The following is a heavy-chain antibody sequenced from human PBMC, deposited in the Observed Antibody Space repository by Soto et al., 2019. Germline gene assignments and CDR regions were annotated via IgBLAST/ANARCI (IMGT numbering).Heavy chain of an antibody. V-gene: IGHV1-18*01. CDR2: IRAYNGNT. CDR1: GYTFTSYG. J-gene: IGHJ4*02. D-gene: IGHD4-17*01. Sequence: ASVKVSCKASGYTFTSYGISWVRQAPGQGLEWMGWIRAYNGNTNYAQKLQGRVTMTTDTSTNTAYMELRSLRSDDTAVYYCAREARLRYGEGDKGDYWGQGTLVTVSS. CDR3: AREARLRYGEGDKGDY.